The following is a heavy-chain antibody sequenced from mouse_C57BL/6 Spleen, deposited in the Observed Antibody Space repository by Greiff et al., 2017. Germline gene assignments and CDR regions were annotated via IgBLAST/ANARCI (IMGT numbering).Heavy chain of an antibody. Sequence: EVKVVESGGGLVKPGGSLKLSCAASGFTFSSYAMSWVRQTPEKRLEWVATISDGGSYTYYPDNVKGRFTISRDNAKNNLYLQMSHLKSEDTAMYYCARGQITTGNWFAYWGQGTLVTVSA. CDR1: GFTFSSYA. CDR2: ISDGGSYT. CDR3: ARGQITTGNWFAY. J-gene: IGHJ3*01. V-gene: IGHV5-4*03. D-gene: IGHD2-4*01.